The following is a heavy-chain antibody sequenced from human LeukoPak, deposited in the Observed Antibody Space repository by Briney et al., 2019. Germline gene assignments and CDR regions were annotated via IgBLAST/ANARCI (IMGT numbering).Heavy chain of an antibody. V-gene: IGHV1-18*01. J-gene: IGHJ4*02. CDR2: ISAYNGNT. CDR3: ARDFGDSSSTCGVDY. Sequence: GASVKVSCKASGYTFTSYGISWVRQAPGQGLEWMGWISAYNGNTNYAQKLQGRVTMTTDTSTSTAYMGLRSLRSDDTAVYYCARDFGDSSSTCGVDYWGQGTLVTVSS. D-gene: IGHD6-13*01. CDR1: GYTFTSYG.